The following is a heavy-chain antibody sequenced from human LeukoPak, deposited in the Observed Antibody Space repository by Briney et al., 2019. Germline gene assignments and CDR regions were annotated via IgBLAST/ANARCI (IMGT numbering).Heavy chain of an antibody. Sequence: ASVKVSCKASGYTFTGYYMHWLRQAPGQGREGMGGINPNSGGTNYAQKFQGRVTMTRDTSISTAYMELSRLSSDDTAVYYCARVEGYYDNDAFDIWGQGTMVTVSS. CDR3: ARVEGYYDNDAFDI. CDR2: INPNSGGT. V-gene: IGHV1-2*02. D-gene: IGHD3-22*01. CDR1: GYTFTGYY. J-gene: IGHJ3*02.